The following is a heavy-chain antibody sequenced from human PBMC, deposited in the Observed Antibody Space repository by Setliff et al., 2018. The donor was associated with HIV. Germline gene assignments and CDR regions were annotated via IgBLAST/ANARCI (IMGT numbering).Heavy chain of an antibody. D-gene: IGHD5-12*01. Sequence: PSETLSLTCSVSGDSISSYYWSWIRHSPGKGLEWIGIIFPGGATNHNPSLTSRVTISVDTSKNHLFLKLTSVTTADTAVYFCAKSSPSIGYITDCWGQGAPVTVS. J-gene: IGHJ4*02. V-gene: IGHV4-59*01. CDR3: AKSSPSIGYITDC. CDR2: IFPGGAT. CDR1: GDSISSYY.